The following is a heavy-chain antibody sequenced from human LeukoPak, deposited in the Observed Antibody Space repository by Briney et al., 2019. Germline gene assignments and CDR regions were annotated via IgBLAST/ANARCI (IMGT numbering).Heavy chain of an antibody. CDR1: GASISSGSYD. CDR2: IYTSGST. Sequence: SETLSLTCTVSGASISSGSYDWSWIRQPAGKGLEWIGRIYTSGSTNYNPSLKSRVTMSVDTSKNQFSLKLSSVTAADTAVYYCARVATNAFDIWGQGTMVTVSS. CDR3: ARVATNAFDI. V-gene: IGHV4-61*02. D-gene: IGHD2-15*01. J-gene: IGHJ3*02.